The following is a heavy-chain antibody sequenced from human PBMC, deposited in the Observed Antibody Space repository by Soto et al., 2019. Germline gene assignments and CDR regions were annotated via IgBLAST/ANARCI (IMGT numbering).Heavy chain of an antibody. CDR2: IYYDGNT. CDR3: VRSHIEPRLFMYPFDN. Sequence: SETLSLTCTVSGGSISSYYWSWIRQPPGKGLEWIGYIYYDGNTYYNPSLKSRVTVSLDTSKNQFSLELTSVTAADTAVYYCVRSHIEPRLFMYPFDNWGQGTLVTVSS. J-gene: IGHJ4*02. D-gene: IGHD6-6*01. V-gene: IGHV4-59*04. CDR1: GGSISSYY.